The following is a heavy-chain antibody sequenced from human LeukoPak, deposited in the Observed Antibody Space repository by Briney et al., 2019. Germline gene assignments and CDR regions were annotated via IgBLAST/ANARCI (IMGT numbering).Heavy chain of an antibody. CDR3: ARTLYSGSYYPDY. D-gene: IGHD1-26*01. V-gene: IGHV1-69*05. J-gene: IGHJ4*02. CDR1: GGTLSSYA. CDR2: IIPIFGTA. Sequence: SVKVSCKASGGTLSSYAISWVRQAPGKGRAWMGRIIPIFGTANYAQKFQGRVTITTGESTSTAYMELSSLRSEDTAAYHCARTLYSGSYYPDYWGQGTLVTVCS.